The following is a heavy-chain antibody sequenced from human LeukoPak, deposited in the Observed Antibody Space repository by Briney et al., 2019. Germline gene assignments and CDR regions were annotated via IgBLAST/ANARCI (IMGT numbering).Heavy chain of an antibody. J-gene: IGHJ6*03. CDR2: ISSSSSTI. CDR3: ARPIPGYCTNGVCYYYYYMDV. Sequence: SGGSLRLSCAASGFTFSDYYMSWIRQAPGKGLEWVSYISSSSSTIYYADSVKGRFTISRDNAKNSLYLQMNSLRAEDTAVYYCARPIPGYCTNGVCYYYYYMDVWGKGTTVTVSS. V-gene: IGHV3-11*04. CDR1: GFTFSDYY. D-gene: IGHD2-8*01.